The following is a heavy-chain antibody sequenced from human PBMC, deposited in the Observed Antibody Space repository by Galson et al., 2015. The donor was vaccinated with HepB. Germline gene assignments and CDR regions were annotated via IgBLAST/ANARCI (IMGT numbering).Heavy chain of an antibody. CDR2: ISGSGGST. Sequence: SLRLSCAASGFAFSSYAMSWVRQAPGKGLEWVSAISGSGGSTYYADSVKGRFTISRDNSKNTLYLQMNSLRAEDTAVYYCAKDHRATYYSGPRYGMDVWGQGTTVTVSS. V-gene: IGHV3-23*01. J-gene: IGHJ6*02. CDR1: GFAFSSYA. CDR3: AKDHRATYYSGPRYGMDV. D-gene: IGHD3-10*01.